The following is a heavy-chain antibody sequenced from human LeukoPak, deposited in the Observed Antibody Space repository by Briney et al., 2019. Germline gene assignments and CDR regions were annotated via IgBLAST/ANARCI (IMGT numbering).Heavy chain of an antibody. CDR1: GFTFSTYG. J-gene: IGHJ6*03. CDR2: ISDSGGST. CDR3: ARDPYSGSYGNYYYYFMDV. Sequence: GGSLRLSCAASGFTFSTYGMSWVRQAPGKGLEWVSSISDSGGSTYYADSVKGRFTISRDNSKNTLYLQMNSLRAEDTAVYYCARDPYSGSYGNYYYYFMDVWGKGTTVTISS. V-gene: IGHV3-23*01. D-gene: IGHD1-26*01.